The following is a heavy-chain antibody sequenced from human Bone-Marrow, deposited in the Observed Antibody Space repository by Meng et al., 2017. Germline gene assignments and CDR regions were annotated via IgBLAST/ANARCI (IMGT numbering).Heavy chain of an antibody. D-gene: IGHD3-10*01. CDR2: MNPNSGNT. J-gene: IGHJ4*02. CDR1: GYTFTSYD. V-gene: IGHV1-8*01. Sequence: VQMGAEVKKPGASVKVSCKASGYTFTSYDINWVRQATGQGLEWMGWMNPNSGNTGYAQKFQGRVTMTRNTSISTAYMELSSLRSEDTAVYYCARAVTMVRGVIWYFDYWGQGTLVTVSS. CDR3: ARAVTMVRGVIWYFDY.